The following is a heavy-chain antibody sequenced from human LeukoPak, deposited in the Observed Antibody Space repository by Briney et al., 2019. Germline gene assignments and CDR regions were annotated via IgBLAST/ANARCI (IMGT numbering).Heavy chain of an antibody. Sequence: SVKVSCKASGGTFSSYAISWVRQAPGQGLEWMGGIIPIFGTANYAQKFQGRVTITTDESTSTAYMELSSLRSEDTAVYYCARSDKSAVTPDYYYYYMDVWGKGTTVTVSS. CDR3: ARSDKSAVTPDYYYYYMDV. V-gene: IGHV1-69*05. J-gene: IGHJ6*03. CDR1: GGTFSSYA. D-gene: IGHD4-11*01. CDR2: IIPIFGTA.